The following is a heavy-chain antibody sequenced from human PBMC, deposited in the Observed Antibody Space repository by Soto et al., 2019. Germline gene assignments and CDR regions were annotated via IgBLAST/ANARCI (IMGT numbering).Heavy chain of an antibody. V-gene: IGHV4-59*08. CDR1: GGSISSYY. CDR3: ARHGEEVGTMVRGVAPNWFDP. CDR2: IYYSGST. Sequence: PSETLSLTCTVSGGSISSYYWSWIRQPPGKGLEWIGYIYYSGSTNYNPSLKSRVTISVDTSKNQFSLKLSSVTAADTAVYYCARHGEEVGTMVRGVAPNWFDPWGQGTLVTVSS. D-gene: IGHD3-10*01. J-gene: IGHJ5*02.